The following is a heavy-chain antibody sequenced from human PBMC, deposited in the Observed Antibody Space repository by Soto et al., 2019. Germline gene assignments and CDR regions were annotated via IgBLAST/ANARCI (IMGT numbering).Heavy chain of an antibody. J-gene: IGHJ3*02. CDR2: ISGSGRST. CDR1: GFTFSSYA. V-gene: IGHV3-23*01. D-gene: IGHD1-20*01. Sequence: EVQLLESGGGLVQPGGSLRLSCAASGFTFSSYAMTWVRQAPGKGLEWVSTISGSGRSTYYADAVKGLFTISRDSSHNALYLQIYSRRAEDTAVYYCARKNNWNDVLAFAIWGQGTMVTVSS. CDR3: ARKNNWNDVLAFAI.